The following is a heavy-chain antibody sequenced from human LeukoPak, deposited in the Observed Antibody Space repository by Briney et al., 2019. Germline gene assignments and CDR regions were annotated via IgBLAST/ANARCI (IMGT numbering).Heavy chain of an antibody. CDR3: AKDEQWLVFYYFDY. D-gene: IGHD6-19*01. CDR2: ISGSGGST. Sequence: PGGSLRLSCAASGFTFSSYAMSWVRQAPGKGLEWVSAISGSGGSTYYADSVKGRFTISRDNSKNTLYLQMNSLRAEDTAIYYCAKDEQWLVFYYFDYWGQGTLVTVSS. J-gene: IGHJ4*02. CDR1: GFTFSSYA. V-gene: IGHV3-23*01.